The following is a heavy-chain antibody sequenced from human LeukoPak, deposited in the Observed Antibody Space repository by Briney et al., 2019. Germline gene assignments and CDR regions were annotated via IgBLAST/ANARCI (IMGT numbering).Heavy chain of an antibody. V-gene: IGHV4-38-2*01. CDR1: NYPITSDYY. D-gene: IGHD3-16*01. CDR2: IFHSGIA. Sequence: SETLSLTCAVSNYPITSDYYWVWIRQPPGQGLEWIGQIFHSGIAHYNPSLKSRVTMSVDTSRSQFSVNLNSVTAADTAVYFCGRAGFGTAYNRFYYFMDVWGKGTTVTVSS. CDR3: GRAGFGTAYNRFYYFMDV. J-gene: IGHJ6*03.